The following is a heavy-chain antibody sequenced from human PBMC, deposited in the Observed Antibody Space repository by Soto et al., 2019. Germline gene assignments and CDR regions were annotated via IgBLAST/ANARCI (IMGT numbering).Heavy chain of an antibody. Sequence: QVQLVESGGGVVQPVRALRLSCAASGFTFRNYTMHWVRQAPGKGLEWVALISYDEIDKYFADAVKGRFTISRDNSKNTLYLQMDSLRAEDTAVYYCAGRSGSSDYWGRGTLVTVSS. J-gene: IGHJ4*02. CDR2: ISYDEIDK. D-gene: IGHD3-10*01. V-gene: IGHV3-30*04. CDR3: AGRSGSSDY. CDR1: GFTFRNYT.